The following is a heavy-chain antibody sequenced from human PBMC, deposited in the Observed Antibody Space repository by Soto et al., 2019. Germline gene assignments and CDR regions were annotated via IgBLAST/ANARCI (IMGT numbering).Heavy chain of an antibody. Sequence: QVQLVQSGAEVKRPGSSVKVSCESSGDTFNSYVISWVRQAPGQGLEWMGGIIPILAVTHYAQKFQGRVTSSALSSTGTAYMELTNLGFEDTALYYCARESLGAKGADHWGQGTLVTVSS. CDR1: GDTFNSYV. V-gene: IGHV1-69*09. D-gene: IGHD3-16*01. J-gene: IGHJ4*02. CDR2: IIPILAVT. CDR3: ARESLGAKGADH.